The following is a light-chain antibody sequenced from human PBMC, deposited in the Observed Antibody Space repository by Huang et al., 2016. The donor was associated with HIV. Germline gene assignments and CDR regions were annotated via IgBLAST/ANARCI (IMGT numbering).Light chain of an antibody. Sequence: EIVLTQSPATLSLSAGERATLSCRASQSVSSYLAWYQQKAGQAPRLLIYDASNRATGITARFSGSGSGTDFTLTISSLEPEDFAVYYCQHPGTFGQGTRLEIK. CDR2: DAS. CDR3: QHPGT. CDR1: QSVSSY. V-gene: IGKV3-11*01. J-gene: IGKJ5*01.